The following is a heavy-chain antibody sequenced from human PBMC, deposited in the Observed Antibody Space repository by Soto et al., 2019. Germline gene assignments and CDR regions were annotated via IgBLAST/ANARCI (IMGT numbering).Heavy chain of an antibody. D-gene: IGHD6-13*01. CDR1: GFTFSTYA. J-gene: IGHJ4*02. CDR2: IWYDGSNE. V-gene: IGHV3-33*01. CDR3: AREHRRDGYSRFDY. Sequence: QVQLVESGGGVVQPGGSLRLSCAASGFTFSTYAMHWVRQAPGKGLEWVTIIWYDGSNEYYADSVKGRFTISRDNSKNTLYLQMNSLRADDTAVYYCAREHRRDGYSRFDYWGQGTLVTVSS.